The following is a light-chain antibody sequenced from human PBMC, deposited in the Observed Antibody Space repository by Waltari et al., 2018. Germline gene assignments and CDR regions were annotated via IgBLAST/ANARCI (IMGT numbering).Light chain of an antibody. V-gene: IGLV1-44*01. J-gene: IGLJ3*02. CDR2: SND. Sequence: QSVLTQPPSASGAPGQRVTIACSGSNSNIGSSTVTGCQQVPGTAPRLLIYSNDQRPSGVPDRFSGSKSGTSASLAISGLQSEDEADYYCATWDARLTNVLFGGGTKVTVL. CDR1: NSNIGSST. CDR3: ATWDARLTNVL.